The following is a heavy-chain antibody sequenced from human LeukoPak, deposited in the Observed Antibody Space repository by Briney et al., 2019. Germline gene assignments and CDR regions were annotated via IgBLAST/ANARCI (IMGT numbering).Heavy chain of an antibody. CDR3: ARDYSSSWYYFDC. CDR2: ISGSGGST. Sequence: PGGSLRLSCAASGFTFSSYAMGWVRQAPGKGLEWVSAISGSGGSTYYADSVKGRFTISRDNSKNTLYLQMNSLRAEDTAVYYCARDYSSSWYYFDCWGQGTLVTVSS. V-gene: IGHV3-23*01. D-gene: IGHD6-13*01. J-gene: IGHJ4*02. CDR1: GFTFSSYA.